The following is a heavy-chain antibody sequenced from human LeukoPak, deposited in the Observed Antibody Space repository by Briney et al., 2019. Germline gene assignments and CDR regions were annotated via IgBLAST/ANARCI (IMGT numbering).Heavy chain of an antibody. D-gene: IGHD6-19*01. Sequence: GASVSVSFTASGYTFTNYDINWVRQATGQGLEWMGWMNPNSGNTAYAQKFQGRVTMTRDTSINTIYMELSSLRSEDTAVYYCARSLRGWYRDYWGQGTLVTVSS. V-gene: IGHV1-8*01. CDR1: GYTFTNYD. CDR3: ARSLRGWYRDY. CDR2: MNPNSGNT. J-gene: IGHJ4*02.